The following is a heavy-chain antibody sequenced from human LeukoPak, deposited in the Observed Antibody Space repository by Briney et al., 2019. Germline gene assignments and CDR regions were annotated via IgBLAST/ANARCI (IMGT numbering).Heavy chain of an antibody. J-gene: IGHJ6*02. Sequence: KPSETLSLTCTVSGGSISSYYWSWIRQPPGKGLEWIGYIYYSGSTNYNPSLKSRVTISVDTSKNQFSLKLSSVTAADTAVYYCARDKTSSGWYGEGMDVWGQGTTVTVSS. CDR1: GGSISSYY. CDR3: ARDKTSSGWYGEGMDV. D-gene: IGHD6-19*01. CDR2: IYYSGST. V-gene: IGHV4-59*01.